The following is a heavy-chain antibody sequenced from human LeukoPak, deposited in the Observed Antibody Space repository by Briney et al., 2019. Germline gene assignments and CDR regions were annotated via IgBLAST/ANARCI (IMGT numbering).Heavy chain of an antibody. D-gene: IGHD3-9*01. CDR3: ARDIPFDWLFYRFDP. CDR2: IYTSGST. Sequence: PSETLSLTCTVSVGSISSYYWSWLRQPAGEGLEWIGRIYTSGSTNYNPSLTSRVAMSVDTSKNQFSLKLSSVTAADTAVYYCARDIPFDWLFYRFDPWGQGTLVTVSS. J-gene: IGHJ5*02. V-gene: IGHV4-4*07. CDR1: VGSISSYY.